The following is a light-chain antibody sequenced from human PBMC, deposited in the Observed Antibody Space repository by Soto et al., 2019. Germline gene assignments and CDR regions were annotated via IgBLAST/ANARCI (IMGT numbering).Light chain of an antibody. CDR3: QQSYSTLTWT. Sequence: DIQMTQSPSSLSASVGDRVTITCRASQFINKYLSWYQQKPGKAPKLLIYAASSLQSGVPSRFSGSGSGTDFTLTISSLQPEDFATYYCQQSYSTLTWTFGQGTKVDI. CDR2: AAS. V-gene: IGKV1-39*01. J-gene: IGKJ1*01. CDR1: QFINKY.